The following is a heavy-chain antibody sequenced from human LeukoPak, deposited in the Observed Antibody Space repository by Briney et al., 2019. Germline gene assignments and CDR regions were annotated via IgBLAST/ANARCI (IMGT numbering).Heavy chain of an antibody. Sequence: GGSLRLSCAASGFTSSSCGMHWVRQAPGKGLEWVAVISYDGSNKYYADSVKGRFTISRDNSKNTLYLQMNSLRAEDTAVYYCAKDHLWGYGYYFDYWGQGTLVTVSS. D-gene: IGHD3-16*01. J-gene: IGHJ4*02. CDR3: AKDHLWGYGYYFDY. CDR2: ISYDGSNK. V-gene: IGHV3-30*18. CDR1: GFTSSSCG.